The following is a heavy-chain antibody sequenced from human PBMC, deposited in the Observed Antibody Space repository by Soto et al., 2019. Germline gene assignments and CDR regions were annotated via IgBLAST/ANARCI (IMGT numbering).Heavy chain of an antibody. CDR1: GGTFSTYA. V-gene: IGHV1-8*02. CDR2: LNPKSGNT. D-gene: IGHD6-6*01. J-gene: IGHJ4*02. CDR3: ARVTAGSSDFDE. Sequence: ASVKVSCKAPGGTFSTYAISWVRQAPGQGLEWMGWLNPKSGNTGYAQNLQGRVTMTRDTSISTAYMELRSLRSEDTALYYCARVTAGSSDFDEWGQGTLVTGSS.